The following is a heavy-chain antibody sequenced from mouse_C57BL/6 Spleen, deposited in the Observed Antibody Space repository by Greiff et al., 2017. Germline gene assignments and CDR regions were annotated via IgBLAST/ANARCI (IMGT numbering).Heavy chain of an antibody. D-gene: IGHD2-2*01. CDR3: AREDGYDGGFYFDY. V-gene: IGHV1-55*01. CDR2: IYPGSGST. CDR1: GYTFTSYW. Sequence: QVQLQQPGAELVKPGASVKMSCKASGYTFTSYWITWVKQRPGQGLEWIGDIYPGSGSTNYNEKFKSKATLTVDTSSSTAYMQLSSLTSEDSAVYYCAREDGYDGGFYFDYWGQGTTLTVSS. J-gene: IGHJ2*01.